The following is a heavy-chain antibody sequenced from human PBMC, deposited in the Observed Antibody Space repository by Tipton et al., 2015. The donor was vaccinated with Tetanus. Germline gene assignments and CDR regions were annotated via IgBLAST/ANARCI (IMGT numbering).Heavy chain of an antibody. D-gene: IGHD2-21*02. CDR3: ARTAVNWFDP. Sequence: TLSLTCAVYGGSFSGYHWSWIRQSPGKGLEWIGEINHSGYTSYNPSLKSRVTMSLDKSKNQFSLKLRSVTAADTAFYYCARTAVNWFDPWGQGILVTVSS. CDR1: GGSFSGYH. J-gene: IGHJ5*02. CDR2: INHSGYT. V-gene: IGHV4-34*01.